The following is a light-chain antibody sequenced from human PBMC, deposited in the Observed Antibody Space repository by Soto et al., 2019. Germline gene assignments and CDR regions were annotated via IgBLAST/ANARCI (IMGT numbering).Light chain of an antibody. CDR1: SSDVGSYNL. CDR3: CSYAGSSTFV. Sequence: QSVLTQPASVSGSPGQSITISCTGTSSDVGSYNLVSWYQQHPGKAPKLMIYEGSKRPSGVSNRFSGSKSGTTASLTISGRQAEYEADYYCCSYAGSSTFVFGEGTQLTVL. V-gene: IGLV2-23*03. J-gene: IGLJ7*01. CDR2: EGS.